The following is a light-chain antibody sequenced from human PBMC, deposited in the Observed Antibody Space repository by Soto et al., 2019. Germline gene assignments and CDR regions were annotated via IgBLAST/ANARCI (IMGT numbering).Light chain of an antibody. J-gene: IGLJ3*02. CDR1: SSNIGNNY. Sequence: QSALTQPPSVSAAPGQKVTISCSGSSSNIGNNYVSWYQQLLGTAPKLLIYENNKRPSGIPDRFSGSKSGTSATLGITGLQTGDEADYYCGTWDSSLSAGGVFGGGTKLTVL. V-gene: IGLV1-51*02. CDR2: ENN. CDR3: GTWDSSLSAGGV.